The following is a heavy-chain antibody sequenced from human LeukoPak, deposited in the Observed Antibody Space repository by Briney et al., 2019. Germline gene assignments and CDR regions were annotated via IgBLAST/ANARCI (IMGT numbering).Heavy chain of an antibody. CDR2: INQDGSEN. CDR3: ARDAGGDDSSYLDH. Sequence: GGSLRLSCAASGFDFSNYWMTWIRQAPGEGLGYVANINQDGSENYYVDSVKGRFSISRDNTKNSLYLQMNGLRTEDTAVYYCARDAGGDDSSYLDHWGQGTLLTVSS. V-gene: IGHV3-7*01. CDR1: GFDFSNYW. J-gene: IGHJ4*02. D-gene: IGHD2-21*02.